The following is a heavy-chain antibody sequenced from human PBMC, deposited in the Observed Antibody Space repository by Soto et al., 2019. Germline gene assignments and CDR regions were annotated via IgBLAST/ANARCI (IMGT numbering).Heavy chain of an antibody. Sequence: EVQLVESGGGLVKPGGSLRLSCAASGFTFSSYSMNWVRQAPGKGLEWVASISRSSDSMFYADSVKGRFTISRDNAKNSLYLQMNSLRAEDTAMYYGARDFLGAALGYNWFDPWGQGTLVTVSS. V-gene: IGHV3-21*01. D-gene: IGHD6-25*01. CDR2: ISRSSDSM. CDR3: ARDFLGAALGYNWFDP. CDR1: GFTFSSYS. J-gene: IGHJ5*02.